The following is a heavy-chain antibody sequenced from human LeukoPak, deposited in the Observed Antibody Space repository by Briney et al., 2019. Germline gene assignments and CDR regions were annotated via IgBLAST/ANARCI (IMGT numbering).Heavy chain of an antibody. V-gene: IGHV3-48*03. CDR2: ISSSGSPI. J-gene: IGHJ4*02. D-gene: IGHD6-6*01. CDR3: ARTSTSSETFDY. CDR1: GFSFSSYE. Sequence: PGGSLRLSCAASGFSFSSYEMNWVRQAPGKGLEWVSYISSSGSPIYYADSVKGRFPISRDNAKNSLYLQMNSLRAEDTAVYYCARTSTSSETFDYWGQGTLVTVSS.